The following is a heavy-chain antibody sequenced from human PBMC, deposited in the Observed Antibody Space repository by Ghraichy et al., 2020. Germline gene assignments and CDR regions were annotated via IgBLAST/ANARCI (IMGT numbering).Heavy chain of an antibody. CDR2: INNDGTST. Sequence: GGSLRLSCAASGFTFSTYWMHWVRQAPGKGLVWVSCINNDGTSTSYADSVKGRFTISRDNAKNTLYLQINSLRAEDAAVYYCARDAYRYDIYYYYGMDVWGHGTTVTVSS. V-gene: IGHV3-74*01. D-gene: IGHD5-18*01. J-gene: IGHJ6*02. CDR1: GFTFSTYW. CDR3: ARDAYRYDIYYYYGMDV.